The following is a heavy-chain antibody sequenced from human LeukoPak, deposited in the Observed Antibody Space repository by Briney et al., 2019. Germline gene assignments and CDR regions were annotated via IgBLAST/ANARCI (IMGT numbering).Heavy chain of an antibody. CDR2: ISSSSSYI. CDR3: ARGRYGSGSYLISFFDY. CDR1: GFTFSSYS. D-gene: IGHD3-10*01. V-gene: IGHV3-21*01. J-gene: IGHJ4*02. Sequence: GGSLRLSCAASGFTFSSYSMNWVRQAPGKGLEWVSSISSSSSYIYYADSVKGRFTISTDNAKNSLYLQMNSLRAEDTAVYYCARGRYGSGSYLISFFDYWGQGTLVTVSS.